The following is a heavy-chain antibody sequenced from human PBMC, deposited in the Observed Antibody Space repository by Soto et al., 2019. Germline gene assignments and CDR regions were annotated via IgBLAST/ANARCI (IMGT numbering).Heavy chain of an antibody. D-gene: IGHD3-3*01. V-gene: IGHV4-34*01. CDR2: INHVGIT. J-gene: IGHJ5*02. Sequence: QVQLQQWGAGLLKPSETLSLTCAVSGGSFRGFYWTWIRQSPGKGLEWLGDINHVGITNYNPSLKSRDSIPVDTSKSQFSPKLSSVTAADTAVYYCARAHDFWGGRQQPIDTWAQGTLFTVS. CDR3: ARAHDFWGGRQQPIDT. CDR1: GGSFRGFY.